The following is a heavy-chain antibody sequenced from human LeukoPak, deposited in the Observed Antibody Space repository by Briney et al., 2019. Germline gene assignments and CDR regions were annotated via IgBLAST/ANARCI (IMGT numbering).Heavy chain of an antibody. D-gene: IGHD3-10*01. Sequence: PSETLSLTCTVSGGSISSSSYYWGWIRQPPGKGLEWIGSIYYSGSTHYNPSLKSRVTISVDTSKNQFSLKLSSVTAADTAVYYCAGWFGELLLSWFDPWGQGTLVTVSS. CDR1: GGSISSSSYY. CDR3: AGWFGELLLSWFDP. V-gene: IGHV4-39*01. CDR2: IYYSGST. J-gene: IGHJ5*02.